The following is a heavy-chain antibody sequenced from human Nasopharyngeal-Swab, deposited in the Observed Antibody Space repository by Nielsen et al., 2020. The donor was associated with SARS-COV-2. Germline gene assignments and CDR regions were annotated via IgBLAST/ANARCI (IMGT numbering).Heavy chain of an antibody. D-gene: IGHD1-26*01. CDR3: ARERGTGASRWELPLDY. Sequence: VRQMPGKGLEWVAVISYDGSNKYYADSVKGRFTISRDNSKNTLYLQMNSLRAEDTAVYYCARERGTGASRWELPLDYWGQGTLVTVSS. V-gene: IGHV3-30-3*01. CDR2: ISYDGSNK. J-gene: IGHJ4*02.